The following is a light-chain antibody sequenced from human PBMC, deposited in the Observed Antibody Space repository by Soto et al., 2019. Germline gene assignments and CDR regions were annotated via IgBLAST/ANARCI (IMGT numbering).Light chain of an antibody. V-gene: IGLV2-18*02. CDR2: EVS. CDR1: SSDVGSYNR. CDR3: SSFTSSTTLV. Sequence: QSALTQPPSVSGSPGQSVTISCTGTSSDVGSYNRVSWYQQPPGTGPKLMIYEVSNRPSGVPDRFSGSKSGNTASLTISGLQDEDEADYYCSSFTSSTTLVFGEGTKLTVL. J-gene: IGLJ2*01.